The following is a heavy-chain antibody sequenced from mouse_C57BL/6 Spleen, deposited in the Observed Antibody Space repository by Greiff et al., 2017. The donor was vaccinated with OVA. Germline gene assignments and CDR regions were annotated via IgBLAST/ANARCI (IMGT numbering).Heavy chain of an antibody. CDR1: GYTFTDYN. J-gene: IGHJ4*01. V-gene: IGHV1-22*01. Sequence: EVQLQQSGPELVKPGASVKMSCKASGYTFTDYNMHWVKQSHGKSLEWIGYINPNIGGTSYNQKFKGKATLTVNKSSSTAYMELRSLTSEDSAVYYCARYDYYGSSLYAMDYWGQGTSVTVSS. D-gene: IGHD1-1*01. CDR3: ARYDYYGSSLYAMDY. CDR2: INPNIGGT.